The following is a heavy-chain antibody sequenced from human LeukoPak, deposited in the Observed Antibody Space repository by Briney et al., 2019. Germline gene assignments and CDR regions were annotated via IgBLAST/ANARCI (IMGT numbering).Heavy chain of an antibody. V-gene: IGHV3-11*06. D-gene: IGHD6-19*01. CDR1: GFTFSDYY. CDR2: ISSSSSYT. J-gene: IGHJ4*02. CDR3: AVAVAGSYFDY. Sequence: GGSLRLSCAASGFTFSDYYMSWIRQAPGKGLEWVSYISSSSSYTNYADSVEGRFTISRDNAKNSLYLQMNSLRAEDTAVYYCAVAVAGSYFDYWGQGTLVTVSS.